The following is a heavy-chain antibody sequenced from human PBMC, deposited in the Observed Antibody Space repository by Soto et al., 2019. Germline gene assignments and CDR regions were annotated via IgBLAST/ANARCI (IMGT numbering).Heavy chain of an antibody. Sequence: PGESLKISCKGSGYSFTNYCISWVRQMPGKGLEWMGRIDPSDSYTNYSPSFQGHVTISADKSISTAYLQWSSLKASDTAIYFCARHDSITAPGGYWGQGALVTVSS. CDR3: ARHDSITAPGGY. CDR1: GYSFTNYC. CDR2: IDPSDSYT. V-gene: IGHV5-10-1*01. D-gene: IGHD6-13*01. J-gene: IGHJ4*02.